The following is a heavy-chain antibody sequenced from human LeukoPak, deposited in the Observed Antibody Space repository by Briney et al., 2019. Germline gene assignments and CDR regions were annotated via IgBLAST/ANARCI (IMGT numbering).Heavy chain of an antibody. D-gene: IGHD6-19*01. CDR2: IYSGGTT. CDR1: GFTVSSNY. V-gene: IGHV3-66*01. Sequence: PGGSLRLSCAASGFTVSSNYMNWVRQAPGKGLEWVSVIYSGGTTYYADSVKGRFTISRDNSKNTLYLQMNTLRAEDTAVYYCARELTSVAGHFDYWGQGTLVTVSS. J-gene: IGHJ4*02. CDR3: ARELTSVAGHFDY.